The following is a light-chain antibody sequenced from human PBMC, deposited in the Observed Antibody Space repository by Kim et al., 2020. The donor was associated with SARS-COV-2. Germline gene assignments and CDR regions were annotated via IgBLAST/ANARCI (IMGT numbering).Light chain of an antibody. CDR1: QSVSSS. CDR3: HQYYYWPLT. Sequence: ASPGERATLSCRASQSVSSSLAWYQQKPGQAPILLIYGASTRATGVPATFSGSGSGTEFTLTISSLQSEDFAVYYCHQYYYWPLTFGGGTKVDIK. CDR2: GAS. V-gene: IGKV3-15*01. J-gene: IGKJ4*01.